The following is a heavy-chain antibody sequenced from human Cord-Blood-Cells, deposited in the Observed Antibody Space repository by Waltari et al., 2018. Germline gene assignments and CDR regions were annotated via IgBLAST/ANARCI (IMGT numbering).Heavy chain of an antibody. J-gene: IGHJ4*02. CDR2: IWYDGRNK. V-gene: IGHV3-33*01. CDR3: ARDGGSYYFDY. CDR1: GFTLSCYG. D-gene: IGHD1-26*01. Sequence: LVASGGGVVQSGRSLRLFCAAYGFTLSCYGMTWFRQAPGKGLEWVAVIWYDGRNKYYADSVKGRFTNSRDNSKNTLYLQMNSLRAEDTAVYYCARDGGSYYFDYWGQGTLVTVSS.